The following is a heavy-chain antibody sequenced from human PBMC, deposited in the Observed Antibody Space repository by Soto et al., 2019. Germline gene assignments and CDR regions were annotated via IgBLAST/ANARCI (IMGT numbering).Heavy chain of an antibody. V-gene: IGHV3-23*01. D-gene: IGHD6-19*01. CDR1: GFIFNNYA. CDR2: IRGSGATT. J-gene: IGHJ4*02. CDR3: AKNRGSVAGAGFDY. Sequence: XASLRLSCTASGFIFNNYAMTWVRQAAGKGLEWVSTIRGSGATTHYADSVKGRFSISRDNSKNTVYLQMNSLRAGDTALYYCAKNRGSVAGAGFDYWAQGTLVTVSS.